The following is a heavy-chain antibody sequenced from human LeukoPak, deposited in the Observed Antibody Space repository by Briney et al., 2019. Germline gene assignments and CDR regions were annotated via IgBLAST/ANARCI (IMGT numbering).Heavy chain of an antibody. CDR2: ISSGGGST. D-gene: IGHD5-18*01. CDR1: GFTFSSYW. Sequence: PGGSLRLSCAASGFTFSSYWMHWVRQAPGKGLEWVSRISSGGGSTTYADSVKGRFTISRDNAKNTLYLQMNRLRASDTAISYCARRGQYETAMVREVAYYFDYWGQGTLVTVSS. CDR3: ARRGQYETAMVREVAYYFDY. J-gene: IGHJ4*02. V-gene: IGHV3-74*01.